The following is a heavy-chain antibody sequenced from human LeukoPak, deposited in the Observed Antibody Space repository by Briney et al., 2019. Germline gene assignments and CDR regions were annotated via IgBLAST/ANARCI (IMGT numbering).Heavy chain of an antibody. CDR2: ISSSGGST. J-gene: IGHJ4*02. Sequence: PGGSLRLSCAASGFTFSSYALTWIRHASGKGLEYVSVISSSGGSTYYADSVKGRFTISRDNSENTLYLEMNSLRLEDSAVYYCAKVRRWSHFDYWGQGTLVTVSS. V-gene: IGHV3-23*01. CDR3: AKVRRWSHFDY. CDR1: GFTFSSYA. D-gene: IGHD4-23*01.